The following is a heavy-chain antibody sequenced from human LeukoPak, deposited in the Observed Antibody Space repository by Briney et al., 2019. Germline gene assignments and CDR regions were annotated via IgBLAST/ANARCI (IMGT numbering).Heavy chain of an antibody. CDR3: ARVRRDGYNSPDY. D-gene: IGHD5-24*01. V-gene: IGHV4-59*01. CDR2: IYYSGST. Sequence: SETLSLTCTVSGGSITSYYWSWIRQPPGKGLECIGYIYYSGSTYYNPSLKSRVTISVDTSKNQFSLKLSSVTAADTAVCYCARVRRDGYNSPDYWGQGTLVPVSS. J-gene: IGHJ4*02. CDR1: GGSITSYY.